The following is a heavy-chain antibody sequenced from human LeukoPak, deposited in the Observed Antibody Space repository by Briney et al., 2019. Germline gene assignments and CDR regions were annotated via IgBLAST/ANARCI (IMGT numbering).Heavy chain of an antibody. Sequence: GRSLRLSCAASRFTFSSYGMHWVRQAPGKGLEWVAIISYDGGNKYYADSVKGRFTISRDNSKNTLYLQMNSLRAEDTAVYYCAKGVYGSGSYPLFDYWGQGTLVTVSS. CDR3: AKGVYGSGSYPLFDY. J-gene: IGHJ4*02. CDR1: RFTFSSYG. V-gene: IGHV3-30*18. CDR2: ISYDGGNK. D-gene: IGHD3-10*01.